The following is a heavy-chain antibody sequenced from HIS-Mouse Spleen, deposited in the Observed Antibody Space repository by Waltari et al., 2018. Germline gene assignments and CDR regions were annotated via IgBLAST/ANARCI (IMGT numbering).Heavy chain of an antibody. J-gene: IGHJ2*01. Sequence: EVQLVESGGGLVQPGRSLRLSCAASGFPLDDYAMHWGRQAPGKGLEWVSGISWNSGSIGYADSVKGRFTISRDNAKNSLYLQMNSLRAEDSALYYCAARGRLVWYFDLWGRGTLVTVSS. D-gene: IGHD6-25*01. CDR3: AARGRLVWYFDL. V-gene: IGHV3-9*01. CDR2: ISWNSGSI. CDR1: GFPLDDYA.